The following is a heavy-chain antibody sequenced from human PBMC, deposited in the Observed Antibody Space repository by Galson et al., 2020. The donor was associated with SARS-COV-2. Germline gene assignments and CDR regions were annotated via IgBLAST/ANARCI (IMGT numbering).Heavy chain of an antibody. D-gene: IGHD3-9*01. CDR1: GGSISSGGYY. J-gene: IGHJ4*02. V-gene: IGHV4-31*03. Sequence: SETLSLTCTVSGGSISSGGYYWSWIRQHPGKGLEWIGYIYYSGSTYYNPSLKSRVTISVDTSKNQFSLKLSSVTAADTAVYYCARAGTYYDILTGYYNQPTYFDYWGQGTLVTVSS. CDR3: ARAGTYYDILTGYYNQPTYFDY. CDR2: IYYSGST.